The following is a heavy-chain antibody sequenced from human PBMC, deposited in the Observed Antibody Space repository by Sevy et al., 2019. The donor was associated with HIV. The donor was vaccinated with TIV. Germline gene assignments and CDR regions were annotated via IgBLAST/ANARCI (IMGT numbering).Heavy chain of an antibody. CDR1: GFTFSMYW. D-gene: IGHD2-15*01. CDR2: IKQDGSEK. V-gene: IGHV3-7*01. Sequence: GGSLRLSCAASGFTFSMYWMSWVRQVPGKGLEWVANIKQDGSEKYYVDSVKGRFTISRDNAKNSLYLQMDSLGAEDTAFYYCGRHGDCGFRCYAGRGYDFWGQGTLVTVSS. CDR3: GRHGDCGFRCYAGRGYDF. J-gene: IGHJ4*02.